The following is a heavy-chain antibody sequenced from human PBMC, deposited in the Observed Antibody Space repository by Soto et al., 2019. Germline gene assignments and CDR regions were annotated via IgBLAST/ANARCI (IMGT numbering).Heavy chain of an antibody. Sequence: GASVKVSCKASGYTFTSYAMHWVRQAPGQRLEWMGWINAGNGNTKYSQKFQGRFTISRDNSKNTLYLQLNSLRAEDTAVYYCARDSVTRGADFDYWGQGTQVTVSS. CDR3: ARDSVTRGADFDY. V-gene: IGHV1-3*01. D-gene: IGHD3-10*01. CDR2: INAGNGNT. CDR1: GYTFTSYA. J-gene: IGHJ4*02.